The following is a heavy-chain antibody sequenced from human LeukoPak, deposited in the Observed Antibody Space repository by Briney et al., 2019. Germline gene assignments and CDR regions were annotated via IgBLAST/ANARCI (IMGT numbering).Heavy chain of an antibody. D-gene: IGHD6-19*01. CDR2: ISSSGSTI. J-gene: IGHJ4*02. CDR1: GFTFSGYY. V-gene: IGHV3-11*01. CDR3: ARGVAGLLQFDY. Sequence: KAGGSLRLSCAASGFTFSGYYVSWIRQAPGKGLEWVSYISSSGSTIYYADSVKGRFTISRDNAKNSLYLQMNSLRAEDTAVYYCARGVAGLLQFDYWGQGTLVTVSS.